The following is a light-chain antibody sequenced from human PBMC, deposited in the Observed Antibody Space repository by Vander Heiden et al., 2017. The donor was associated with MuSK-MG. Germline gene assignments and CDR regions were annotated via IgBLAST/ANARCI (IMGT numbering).Light chain of an antibody. CDR2: EAS. Sequence: DIQMTQSPSTLSASVGDRVTITCRATQSISGWLAWYQQKPGKAPRLLIYEASNLESGVPSRFSGSGSGTEFALTISSLQPDDFATDYCQHYNSYSPGAFGPGTTVDFK. CDR3: QHYNSYSPGA. V-gene: IGKV1-5*03. J-gene: IGKJ3*01. CDR1: QSISGW.